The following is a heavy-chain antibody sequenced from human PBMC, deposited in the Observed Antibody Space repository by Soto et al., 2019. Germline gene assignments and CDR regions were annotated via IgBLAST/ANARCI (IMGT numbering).Heavy chain of an antibody. V-gene: IGHV3-7*01. J-gene: IGHJ6*02. D-gene: IGHD1-26*01. CDR3: AKIVYYGMDV. CDR2: INQDESEK. Sequence: EVQLVESGGGLVQPGGSLRLSCVVSGFTFSRSWMSWVRQAPGKGLEWVANINQDESEKYYVDSVKGRFTVSRDNAKNSRYLQMNSLRAEDTAVYYCAKIVYYGMDVWGQGTTVTVSS. CDR1: GFTFSRSW.